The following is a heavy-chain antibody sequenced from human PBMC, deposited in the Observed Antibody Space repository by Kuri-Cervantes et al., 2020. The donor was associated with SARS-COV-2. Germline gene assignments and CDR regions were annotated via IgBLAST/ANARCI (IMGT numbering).Heavy chain of an antibody. CDR3: VKDHAAAGTTYFDY. J-gene: IGHJ4*02. CDR2: IWYDGSNK. CDR1: GFTFSNYG. Sequence: GGSLRLSCAASGFTFSNYGMHWVRQAPGKGLEWVADIWYDGSNKYYADAVKGRFTISRDNSKNTLYLEMNSLRAEDTAVYYCVKDHAAAGTTYFDYWGQGTLVTVSS. D-gene: IGHD6-13*01. V-gene: IGHV3-33*06.